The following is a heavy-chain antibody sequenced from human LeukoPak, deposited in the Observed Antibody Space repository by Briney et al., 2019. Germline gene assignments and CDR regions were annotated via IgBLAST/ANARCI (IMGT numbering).Heavy chain of an antibody. CDR2: ITYDGSNK. Sequence: GGSPRLSCAASGFTFSRYGMHWVRQAPGKGLEWVAGITYDGSNKYFVDSVKGRFTISRDNSKNTLYLQMNSLRAEDTGVYYCANGVAVAGTPPFDYWGQGTLVTVS. V-gene: IGHV3-30*18. CDR1: GFTFSRYG. D-gene: IGHD6-19*01. J-gene: IGHJ4*02. CDR3: ANGVAVAGTPPFDY.